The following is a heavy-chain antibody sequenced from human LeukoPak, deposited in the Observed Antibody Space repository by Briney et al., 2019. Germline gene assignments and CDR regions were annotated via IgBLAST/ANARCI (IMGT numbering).Heavy chain of an antibody. D-gene: IGHD2-2*01. CDR2: IIPIFGTA. CDR3: ARVPARSKDDAFDI. Sequence: ASVKVSCKASGGTFSSYAISWVRQAPGQGLEWMGGIIPIFGTANYAQKFQGRVTITTDESTSTAYMELSSLRSEDTAVYYCARVPARSKDDAFDIWGQGTMVTVSS. CDR1: GGTFSSYA. J-gene: IGHJ3*02. V-gene: IGHV1-69*05.